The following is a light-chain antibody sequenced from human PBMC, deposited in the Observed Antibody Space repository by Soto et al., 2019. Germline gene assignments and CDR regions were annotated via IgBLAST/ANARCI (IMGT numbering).Light chain of an antibody. V-gene: IGLV1-36*01. Sequence: QSVLTQPPSVSEAPRQRVTISCSGSSSNIGNNAVNWYQQLPGKAPKLLIYYDDLLPSGVSDRFSGSKSGTSASLAISGPXXXXEADYYCAAWDDSLNGYVFGTGTKLTVL. CDR1: SSNIGNNA. CDR2: YDD. J-gene: IGLJ1*01. CDR3: AAWDDSLNGYV.